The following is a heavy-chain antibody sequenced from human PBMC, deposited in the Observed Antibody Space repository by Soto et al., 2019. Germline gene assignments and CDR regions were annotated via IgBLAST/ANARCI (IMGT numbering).Heavy chain of an antibody. D-gene: IGHD4-4*01. V-gene: IGHV3-7*01. J-gene: IGHJ3*02. CDR3: ARFSNYDPLDAFDI. Sequence: GGFQIVRRAAVEGNCRDLCMSCVRQAPGKGLEWAANIKQDGSENYYVDSVKGRFTISRDNAKNSLYLQMNSLRAEDTAVYYCARFSNYDPLDAFDIWGQGTMVTVSS. CDR1: EGNCRDLC. CDR2: IKQDGSEN.